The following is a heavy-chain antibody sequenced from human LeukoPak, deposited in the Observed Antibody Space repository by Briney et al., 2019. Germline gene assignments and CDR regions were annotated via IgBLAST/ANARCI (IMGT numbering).Heavy chain of an antibody. CDR1: GYTFTGYY. J-gene: IGHJ4*02. CDR2: INPNSGGT. D-gene: IGHD3-3*01. Sequence: ASVKVSCKASGYTFTGYYMHWVRQAPGQGLEWMGWINPNSGGTNYAQKFQGRVTMTRDTSISTAYMELSRLRSDDTAVYYCARVHNAANYDFWSGYPGYSDYWGQGTLVTVSS. CDR3: ARVHNAANYDFWSGYPGYSDY. V-gene: IGHV1-2*02.